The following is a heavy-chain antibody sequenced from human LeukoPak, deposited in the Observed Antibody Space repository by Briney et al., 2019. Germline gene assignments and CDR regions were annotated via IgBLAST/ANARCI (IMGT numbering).Heavy chain of an antibody. Sequence: SEILSLTCTVSGGSISSYYWSWIRQPPGKGLEWIGYIYYSGSTNYNPSLKSRVTISVDTSKNQFSLKLSSVTAADTAVYYCARDLGSGSYKDYYHMDVWGKGTTVTVSS. D-gene: IGHD1-26*01. CDR1: GGSISSYY. J-gene: IGHJ6*03. CDR2: IYYSGST. V-gene: IGHV4-59*01. CDR3: ARDLGSGSYKDYYHMDV.